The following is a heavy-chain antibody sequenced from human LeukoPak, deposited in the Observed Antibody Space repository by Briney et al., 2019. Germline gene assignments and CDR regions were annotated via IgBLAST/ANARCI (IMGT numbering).Heavy chain of an antibody. CDR2: IKQDGSEK. CDR3: ARDGFYCSSTSCSYYYYGMDV. CDR1: GFTFSSYW. V-gene: IGHV3-7*01. J-gene: IGHJ6*02. D-gene: IGHD2-2*01. Sequence: GGSLRLSCAASGFTFSSYWMSWVRQAPGRGLEWVANIKQDGSEKYYMDFVKGRFTISRDNAKNSLYLQMNSLRAEDTAVYYCARDGFYCSSTSCSYYYYGMDVWGQGTTVTVSS.